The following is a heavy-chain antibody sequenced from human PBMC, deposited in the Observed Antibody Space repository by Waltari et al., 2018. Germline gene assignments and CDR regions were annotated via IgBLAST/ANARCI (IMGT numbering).Heavy chain of an antibody. V-gene: IGHV4-31*03. D-gene: IGHD3-22*01. Sequence: QVQLQESGPGLVKPSQTLSLTCTVSGGSISSGGYSWSWIRQHPGKGLEWIGYIYYSGSTYYNPSLKSRVTISVDTSKNQFSLKLSSVTAADTAVYYCASEGGRGYRAFDIWGQGTMVTVSS. CDR1: GGSISSGGYS. CDR2: IYYSGST. CDR3: ASEGGRGYRAFDI. J-gene: IGHJ3*02.